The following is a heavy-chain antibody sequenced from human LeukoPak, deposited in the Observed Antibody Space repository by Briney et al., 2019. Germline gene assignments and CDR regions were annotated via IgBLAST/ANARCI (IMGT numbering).Heavy chain of an antibody. Sequence: PSETLSLTCTVSGGSISTNYWSWIRQPPGTGLEWIGYIYYSGSTNYNPSLKSRVTISLDTSKNQFSLKLSSVTAADTAIYYCARYSSSTCLGFDYCGQGTLVTVSS. CDR2: IYYSGST. J-gene: IGHJ4*02. V-gene: IGHV4-59*13. CDR1: GGSISTNY. D-gene: IGHD6-13*01. CDR3: ARYSSSTCLGFDY.